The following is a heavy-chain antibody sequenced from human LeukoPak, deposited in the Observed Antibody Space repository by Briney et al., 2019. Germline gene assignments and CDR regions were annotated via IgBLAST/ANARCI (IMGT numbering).Heavy chain of an antibody. Sequence: PSETLSLTCAVSGGSISSSNWWSWIRPPPGKGLEWIGEIYHSGSTNYNPSLKSRVTISVDKSKTQFSLKLSSVTAADTAVYYCARVALGYDSSGYYYLFDYWGQGTLVTVSS. V-gene: IGHV4-4*02. D-gene: IGHD3-22*01. CDR1: GGSISSSNW. J-gene: IGHJ4*02. CDR2: IYHSGST. CDR3: ARVALGYDSSGYYYLFDY.